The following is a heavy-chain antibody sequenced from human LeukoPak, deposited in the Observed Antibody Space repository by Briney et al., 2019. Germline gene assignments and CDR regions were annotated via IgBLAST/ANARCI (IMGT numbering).Heavy chain of an antibody. D-gene: IGHD3-22*01. V-gene: IGHV3-23*01. CDR1: GFTFSSYA. Sequence: GGSLRLPCAASGFTFSSYAMSWVRQAPGKGLEWVSAISGSGGSTYYADSVKGRFTISRDNSKNTLYLQMNSLRAEDTAVYYCARHQDYYDSSGYTHWGQGTLVTVSP. CDR2: ISGSGGST. J-gene: IGHJ4*02. CDR3: ARHQDYYDSSGYTH.